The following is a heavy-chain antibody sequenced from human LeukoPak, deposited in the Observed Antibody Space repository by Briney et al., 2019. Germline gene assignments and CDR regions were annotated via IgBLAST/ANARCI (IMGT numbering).Heavy chain of an antibody. CDR2: IYYSGST. CDR1: GGSLSSSSYY. Sequence: PSETLSLTCTVSGGSLSSSSYYWGWLRQPPGRGLEWIGSIYYSGSTYYNPSLKSRVTISVDTSKNQFSLKLSSVTAADTAVYYCASPQTGFFGVARRGYYFDYWGQGTLVTVSS. D-gene: IGHD3-3*01. J-gene: IGHJ4*02. CDR3: ASPQTGFFGVARRGYYFDY. V-gene: IGHV4-39*01.